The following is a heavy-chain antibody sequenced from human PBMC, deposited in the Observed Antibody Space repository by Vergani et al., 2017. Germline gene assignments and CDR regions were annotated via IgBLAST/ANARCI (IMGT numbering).Heavy chain of an antibody. Sequence: QVQLQESGPGLVKPSETLSLTCTVSGGSISSYYWSWIRQPPGTGLEWIGYIYYSGSTNYNPSLKSRVTISVDTSKNQFSLKLSSVTAADTAVYYCARAGGSIAARVFDYWGQGTLVTVSS. CDR2: IYYSGST. J-gene: IGHJ4*02. CDR3: ARAGGSIAARVFDY. D-gene: IGHD6-6*01. V-gene: IGHV4-59*01. CDR1: GGSISSYY.